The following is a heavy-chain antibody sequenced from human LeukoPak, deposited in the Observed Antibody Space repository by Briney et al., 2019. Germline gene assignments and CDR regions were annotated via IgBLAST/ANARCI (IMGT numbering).Heavy chain of an antibody. D-gene: IGHD1-26*01. CDR3: ARGMGRQWYFDL. CDR2: INAGNGNT. J-gene: IGHJ2*01. CDR1: GYTFTSYA. V-gene: IGHV1-3*01. Sequence: ASVNVSCKASGYTFTSYAMHWVRQAPGQRLEWMGWINAGNGNTKYSQKFQGRVTITRDTSASTAYMELSSLRSEDTAVYYCARGMGRQWYFDLWGRGTLVTVSS.